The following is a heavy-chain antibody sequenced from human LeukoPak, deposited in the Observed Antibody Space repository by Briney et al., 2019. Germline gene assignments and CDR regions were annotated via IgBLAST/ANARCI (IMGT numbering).Heavy chain of an antibody. CDR1: GYTFTTYY. J-gene: IGHJ4*02. D-gene: IGHD4-17*01. Sequence: GASVKVSCKASGYTFTTYYMHWVRQAPGQGLEWMGIINPSGGATSYAQKFQGRLTMTRDTSTSTVYMELSSLRSEDTAVYYCARAFTVTSPINYWGQGTLVTVSS. CDR3: ARAFTVTSPINY. V-gene: IGHV1-46*01. CDR2: INPSGGAT.